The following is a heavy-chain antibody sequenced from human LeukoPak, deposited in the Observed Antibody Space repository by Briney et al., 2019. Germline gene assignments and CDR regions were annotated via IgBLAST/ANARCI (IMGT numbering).Heavy chain of an antibody. V-gene: IGHV3-9*03. Sequence: GGSLRLSCAASGFTFDDYAMHWVRQAPGKGLEWVSSISWNSNSIDYADSVKGRFTISRDNAKNSLYLQLNSLRAEDMALYYCARGRYYHDTSGYYSLDYWGQGTLVIVSS. CDR2: ISWNSNSI. J-gene: IGHJ4*02. CDR1: GFTFDDYA. CDR3: ARGRYYHDTSGYYSLDY. D-gene: IGHD3-22*01.